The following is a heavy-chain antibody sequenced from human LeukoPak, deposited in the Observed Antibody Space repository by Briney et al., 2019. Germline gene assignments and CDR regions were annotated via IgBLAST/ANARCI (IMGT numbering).Heavy chain of an antibody. D-gene: IGHD5-12*01. CDR2: IYYSGST. Sequence: SETLSLTCTVSGGSISSYYWSWIRQPPGKGLEWIGDIYYSGSTNYNPSLKSRVTISVDTSKNQFSLKLSSVTAADTAVYYCASAGATGYYYYMDVWGKGTTVTVSS. CDR3: ASAGATGYYYYMDV. CDR1: GGSISSYY. V-gene: IGHV4-59*01. J-gene: IGHJ6*03.